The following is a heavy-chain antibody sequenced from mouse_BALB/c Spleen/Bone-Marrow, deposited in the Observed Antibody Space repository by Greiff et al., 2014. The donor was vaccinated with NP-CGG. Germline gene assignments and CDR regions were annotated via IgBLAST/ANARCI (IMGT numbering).Heavy chain of an antibody. D-gene: IGHD2-2*01. J-gene: IGHJ2*01. CDR3: AGGGHGSY. CDR1: GYAFTNYL. Sequence: QVQLQQSGAELVRPGTSVKVSCKASGYAFTNYLIEWVKQRPGQGLEWIGVINPGSGGTNYNEKFKGKATLTADNSSNTAYMHVSSLTSDDSAVYCCAGGGHGSYWGQGTTLTVSS. CDR2: INPGSGGT. V-gene: IGHV1-54*03.